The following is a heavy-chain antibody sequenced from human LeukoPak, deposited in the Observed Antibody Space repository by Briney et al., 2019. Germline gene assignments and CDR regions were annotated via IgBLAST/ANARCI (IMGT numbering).Heavy chain of an antibody. CDR1: GFTFSSYW. Sequence: GGPLRLSCAASGFTFSSYWMHWVRHAPGKGLVGVSRINSDGSSTSYADSVKGRFTISRDKAKNTLYLQMNSLRAEDTAVYYCARSGIRSWFDYWGQGTLVTVSS. V-gene: IGHV3-74*01. J-gene: IGHJ4*02. CDR3: ARSGIRSWFDY. D-gene: IGHD1-26*01. CDR2: INSDGSST.